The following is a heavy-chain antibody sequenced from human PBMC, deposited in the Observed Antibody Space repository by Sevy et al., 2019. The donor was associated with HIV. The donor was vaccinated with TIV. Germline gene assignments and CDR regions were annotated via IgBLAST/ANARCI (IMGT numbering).Heavy chain of an antibody. CDR3: ASDFTGFYGMDV. D-gene: IGHD7-27*01. V-gene: IGHV3-30*03. CDR2: ISYDGSNK. Sequence: GGSLRLSCAASGLTLSSCGMHWARQAPGKGLEWVAVISYDGSNKYYAESVKGRFTISRDTSKNTLYLQMNSLRAEDTAVYYCASDFTGFYGMDVWGQGTTVTVSS. CDR1: GLTLSSCG. J-gene: IGHJ6*02.